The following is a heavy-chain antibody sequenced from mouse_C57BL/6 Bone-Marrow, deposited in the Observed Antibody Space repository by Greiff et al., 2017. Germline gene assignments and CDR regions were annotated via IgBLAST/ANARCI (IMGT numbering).Heavy chain of an antibody. CDR2: IDPNSGGT. CDR3: ARDYYGSTGAMDY. Sequence: QVQLKQPGAELVKPGASVKLSCKASGYTFTSYWMHWVKQRPGRGLEWIGRIDPNSGGTKYNEKFKSKATLTVDKPSSTAYMQLSSLTSEDSAVYYCARDYYGSTGAMDYWGQGTSVTVSS. CDR1: GYTFTSYW. V-gene: IGHV1-72*01. J-gene: IGHJ4*01. D-gene: IGHD1-1*01.